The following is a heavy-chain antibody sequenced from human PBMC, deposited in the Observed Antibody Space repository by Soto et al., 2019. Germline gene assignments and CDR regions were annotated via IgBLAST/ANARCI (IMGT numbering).Heavy chain of an antibody. CDR2: IYYSGST. J-gene: IGHJ6*02. V-gene: IGHV4-59*12. CDR3: ARFGGGMDV. D-gene: IGHD3-10*01. CDR1: GGTISSWY. Sequence: PSETLSLTCTVSGGTISSWYWSWIRQPPGKGLEWIGYIYYSGSTNCNPSLKSRVTISVDKSKNQFSLKLSSVTAADTAVYYCARFGGGMDVWGQGTTVTGLL.